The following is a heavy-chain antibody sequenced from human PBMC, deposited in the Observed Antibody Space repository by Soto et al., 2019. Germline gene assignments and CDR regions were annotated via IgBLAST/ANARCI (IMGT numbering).Heavy chain of an antibody. CDR2: SSSSSSTI. CDR1: VFTLRRYS. D-gene: IGHD3-22*01. J-gene: IGHJ4*02. V-gene: IGHV3-48*01. Sequence: GSLRLSCGAPVFTLRRYSMEWGRQASGTGLEWVSYSSSSSSTIYSADSVKGRFTISRDNAKNSLYLQMNSPRAEDTAVYYCARGAYYYDSSGLSYWGQGTLVTVSS. CDR3: ARGAYYYDSSGLSY.